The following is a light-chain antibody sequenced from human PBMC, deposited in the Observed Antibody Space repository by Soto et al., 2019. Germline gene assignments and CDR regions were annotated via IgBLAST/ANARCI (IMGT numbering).Light chain of an antibody. J-gene: IGKJ4*01. CDR3: QQYGSSPPLT. CDR1: LSVGSTY. Sequence: EIVLTQSPGTLSLSPGERATLSCRASLSVGSTYLAWYQQKPGQAPRLLIYDASNRATGIPDRLSGSGSGTDFTLTISRLEPEDFAVYYCQQYGSSPPLTFGGGTKVEIK. CDR2: DAS. V-gene: IGKV3-20*01.